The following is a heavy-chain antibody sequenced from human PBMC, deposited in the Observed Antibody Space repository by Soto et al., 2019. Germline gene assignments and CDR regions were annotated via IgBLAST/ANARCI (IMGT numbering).Heavy chain of an antibody. CDR1: GGSISSGDYY. CDR2: IYYSGST. Sequence: QVQLQESGPGLVKPSQTLSLTCTVSGGSISSGDYYWRWIRQPPGKGLEWIGYIYYSGSTYYNPSLKRRVTISVDTSKNQFSLKLSSVTAADTAVYYCATGTGFDPYGMDVWGQGTTVTVSS. J-gene: IGHJ6*02. V-gene: IGHV4-30-4*01. D-gene: IGHD3-10*01. CDR3: ATGTGFDPYGMDV.